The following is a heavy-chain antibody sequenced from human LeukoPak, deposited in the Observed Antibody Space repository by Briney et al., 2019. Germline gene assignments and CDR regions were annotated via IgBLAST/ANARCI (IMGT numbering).Heavy chain of an antibody. CDR1: GGSFSGYY. V-gene: IGHV4-34*01. CDR3: ASNYGDCDFDY. CDR2: IDHSGST. D-gene: IGHD4-17*01. Sequence: SETLSLTCAVYGGSFSGYYWSWIRQPPGKGLEWIGEIDHSGSTNYNPSLKSRVTISVDTSKNQFSLKLSSVTAADTAVYYCASNYGDCDFDYWGQGTLVTVSS. J-gene: IGHJ4*02.